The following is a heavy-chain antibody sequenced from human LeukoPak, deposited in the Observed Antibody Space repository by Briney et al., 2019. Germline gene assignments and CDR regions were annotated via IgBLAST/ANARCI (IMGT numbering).Heavy chain of an antibody. Sequence: ASVKVSCMASGYTFTSYGISWVRQAPGQGLEWMGWISAYNGNTNYARKLQGRVTMTTDTSTSTAYMELRSLRSDDTAVYYCARDQGVRVHLKLLWAPMDVWGKGTTVTVSS. CDR2: ISAYNGNT. V-gene: IGHV1-18*01. J-gene: IGHJ6*03. CDR1: GYTFTSYG. CDR3: ARDQGVRVHLKLLWAPMDV. D-gene: IGHD3-10*01.